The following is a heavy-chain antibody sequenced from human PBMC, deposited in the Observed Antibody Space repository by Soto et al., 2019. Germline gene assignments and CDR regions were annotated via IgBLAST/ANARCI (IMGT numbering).Heavy chain of an antibody. Sequence: GPSVKVSCKASGYTFTSYGISWVRQAPGQGLEWMGWISAYNGNTNYAQKFQGRVTMTTDTSTSTAYMELRSLRSDDTAVYYCARYRALKGIWFGDDDWFDPWGQGTLVTVSS. D-gene: IGHD3-10*01. CDR1: GYTFTSYG. V-gene: IGHV1-18*01. J-gene: IGHJ5*02. CDR3: ARYRALKGIWFGDDDWFDP. CDR2: ISAYNGNT.